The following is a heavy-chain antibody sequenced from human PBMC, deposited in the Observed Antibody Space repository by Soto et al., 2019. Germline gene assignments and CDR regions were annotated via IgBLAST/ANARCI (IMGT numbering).Heavy chain of an antibody. Sequence: EVQLEESGGGLVQPGGSLQLSCKASGFTFSGSAMHWVRLASGKGLEWVGRIRSKPNGFATAYAASVKGRFTISRDDSTTTPYLQMASLIPEATAVYSSTIATGHLLRVLGHWGQGTLVTVSS. CDR1: GFTFSGSA. CDR3: TIATGHLLRVLGH. V-gene: IGHV3-73*02. CDR2: IRSKPNGFAT. J-gene: IGHJ4*02. D-gene: IGHD1-26*01.